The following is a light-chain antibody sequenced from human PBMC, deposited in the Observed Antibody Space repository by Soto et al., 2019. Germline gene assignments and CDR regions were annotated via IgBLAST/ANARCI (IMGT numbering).Light chain of an antibody. J-gene: IGLJ2*01. V-gene: IGLV1-47*01. CDR3: AAWDDSLSGSHVV. Sequence: QTVVTQPPSASGTPGQRVTISCSGSSSNIGSNYVYWYQQLPGTAPKLLIYRNNQRPSGVPDRFSGSKSGTSASLAISGLRSEDEADYYCAAWDDSLSGSHVVFGGGTKVTVL. CDR1: SSNIGSNY. CDR2: RNN.